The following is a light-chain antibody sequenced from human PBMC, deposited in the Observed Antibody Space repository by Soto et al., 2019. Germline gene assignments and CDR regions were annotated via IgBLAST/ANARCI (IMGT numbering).Light chain of an antibody. Sequence: QAVLTEPRAAAGSLGQSVTISCTRTSSDVGAYNYVSWYQQHPGKAPKLMIYEVTRRPSGVPDRFSGSKSGNTASLNVSGLQAEDEADYYCCSYADNTDYVFVTGTRSPS. J-gene: IGLJ1*01. CDR3: CSYADNTDYV. CDR2: EVT. CDR1: SSDVGAYNY. V-gene: IGLV2-8*01.